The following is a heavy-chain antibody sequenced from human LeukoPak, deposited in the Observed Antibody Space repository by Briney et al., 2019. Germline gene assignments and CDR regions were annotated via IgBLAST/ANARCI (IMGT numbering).Heavy chain of an antibody. CDR2: ISGRAGST. Sequence: GGSLRLSCAASGFSFSSYAMSWVRQAPGKGLEWVSAISGRAGSTYYADSVKGRFTISRDNSQNTLYLQMNSLRAEDTAVYYSAKDRGSGWPQFDYWGQGTLVTVSS. V-gene: IGHV3-23*01. J-gene: IGHJ4*02. CDR1: GFSFSSYA. D-gene: IGHD6-19*01. CDR3: AKDRGSGWPQFDY.